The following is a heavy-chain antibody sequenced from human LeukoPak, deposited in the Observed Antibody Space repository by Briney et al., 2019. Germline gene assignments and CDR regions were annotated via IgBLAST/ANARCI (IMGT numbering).Heavy chain of an antibody. CDR2: IWYDGSNK. CDR1: GFTFSSYG. V-gene: IGHV3-33*01. Sequence: PGGSLRLSCAASGFTFSSYGMHWVRQAPGKGLEWVAVIWYDGSNKYYADSVKGRFTISRDNSKNTLYLQMNSLRAEDTAVYYCARELSARVERHPLGYWGQGTLVTVSS. D-gene: IGHD1-1*01. CDR3: ARELSARVERHPLGY. J-gene: IGHJ4*02.